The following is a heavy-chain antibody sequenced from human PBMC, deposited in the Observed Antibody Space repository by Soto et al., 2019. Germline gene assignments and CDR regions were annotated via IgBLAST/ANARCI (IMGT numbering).Heavy chain of an antibody. CDR2: INDSGST. J-gene: IGHJ6*02. CDR3: ARDHRYDFWSGYFQYYYYYYGMDV. CDR1: GGSFSGYY. D-gene: IGHD3-3*01. Sequence: QVQLQQWGAGLLKPSETLSLTCAVYGGSFSGYYWSWIRQPPGKGLEWIGEINDSGSTNYNPSLKRRVTISVDTYKNQFSLKLSSVTAADTAVYYCARDHRYDFWSGYFQYYYYYYGMDVWGQGTTVTVSS. V-gene: IGHV4-34*01.